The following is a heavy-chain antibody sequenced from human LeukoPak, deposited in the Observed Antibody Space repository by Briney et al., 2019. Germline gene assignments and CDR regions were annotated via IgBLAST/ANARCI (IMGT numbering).Heavy chain of an antibody. CDR2: FDPEDGET. CDR3: AVRGSTSWYSAYYFDY. J-gene: IGHJ4*02. Sequence: ASVKVSCKVSGYTLTDLSMHWVRQAPGKGLEGMGGFDPEDGETIYAQKFQGRVTMTEDTSTDTAYMELSSLRSEDTAVYYCAVRGSTSWYSAYYFDYWGQGTLVTVSS. V-gene: IGHV1-24*01. D-gene: IGHD6-13*01. CDR1: GYTLTDLS.